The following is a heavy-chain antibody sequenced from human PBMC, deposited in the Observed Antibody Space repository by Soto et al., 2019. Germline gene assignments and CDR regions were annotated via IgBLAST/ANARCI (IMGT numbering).Heavy chain of an antibody. D-gene: IGHD3-3*01. J-gene: IGHJ4*02. V-gene: IGHV1-24*01. Sequence: AASVKVSCKVSGYTLTELSMHWVRQAPGKGLEWMGGFDPEDGETIYAQKFQGRVTMTEDTSTDTAYMELSSLRSEDTAVYYCATLSRFWSGYYDFDYWGQGTLVTVSS. CDR2: FDPEDGET. CDR3: ATLSRFWSGYYDFDY. CDR1: GYTLTELS.